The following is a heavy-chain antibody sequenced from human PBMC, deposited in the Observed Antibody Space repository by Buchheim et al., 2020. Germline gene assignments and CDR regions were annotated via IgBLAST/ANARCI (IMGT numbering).Heavy chain of an antibody. D-gene: IGHD3-16*01. CDR1: GFTFNHYG. Sequence: EVQLLESGGGLVQPGGSLRLSCAASGFTFNHYGMSWVRQTPGRGLEWVSIITGSGDRADYAESVKGRFTISSDNDQNPLFLQMNSLSAEDTAVYYCAKGLVWGTIDSWGQGAL. CDR3: AKGLVWGTIDS. V-gene: IGHV3-23*01. CDR2: ITGSGDRA. J-gene: IGHJ4*02.